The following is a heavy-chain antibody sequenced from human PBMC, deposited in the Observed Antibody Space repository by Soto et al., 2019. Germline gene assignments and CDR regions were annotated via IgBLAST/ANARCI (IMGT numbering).Heavy chain of an antibody. Sequence: SETLSLTCSVSGGSMRNYYWNWIRQPPGTGLEWIGYVYHSGSTNYNPSLKSRVSMSVDVSRNHFSLTLHSVTAADTAVYFCTSSYSTSSSPDYWGQGTLVTVSS. CDR1: GGSMRNYY. J-gene: IGHJ4*02. V-gene: IGHV4-59*01. CDR2: VYHSGST. D-gene: IGHD6-6*01. CDR3: TSSYSTSSSPDY.